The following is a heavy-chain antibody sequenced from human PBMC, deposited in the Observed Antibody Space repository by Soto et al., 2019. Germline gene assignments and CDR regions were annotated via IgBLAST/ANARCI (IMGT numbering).Heavy chain of an antibody. D-gene: IGHD2-15*01. Sequence: GGSLGLSCAASGFTFSSYGMHWVRQAPGKGLEWVAVIWYDGNNKYYADSVKGRFTISRDNSKNTLYLQMNSLRAEDTAVYYCARDVRGYCSGGSCYPLYYFDYWSQGTLVTVSS. CDR2: IWYDGNNK. CDR3: ARDVRGYCSGGSCYPLYYFDY. CDR1: GFTFSSYG. J-gene: IGHJ4*02. V-gene: IGHV3-33*01.